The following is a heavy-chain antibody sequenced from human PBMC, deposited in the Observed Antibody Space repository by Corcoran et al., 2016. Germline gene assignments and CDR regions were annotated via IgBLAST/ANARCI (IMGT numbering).Heavy chain of an antibody. V-gene: IGHV5-51*01. Sequence: EVQLVQSGAEVKEPGESLKISCKGSGYRFTTYWIAWVRQMPGKGLEWMGITHPGYSDTRYSPSFQGQVTISADKSTSTTYLQWTSLKASDTAMYYWARHPDSGSGSVEDYDALDMWGQGTMVTVSS. J-gene: IGHJ3*02. CDR2: THPGYSDT. CDR1: GYRFTTYW. CDR3: ARHPDSGSGSVEDYDALDM. D-gene: IGHD3-10*01.